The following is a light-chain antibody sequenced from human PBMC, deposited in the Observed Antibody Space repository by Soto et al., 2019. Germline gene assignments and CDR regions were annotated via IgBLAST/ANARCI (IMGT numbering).Light chain of an antibody. Sequence: EIVLTHSPATLSLSPLERATLSFRASQSVSTYLAWYQQKPGQAPRLLIYDASNRATGIPARFSGSGSGTDFTLTISSLEPEDFAIYSCQQHSNWVTFGQGTRLEIK. CDR2: DAS. J-gene: IGKJ5*01. V-gene: IGKV3-11*01. CDR3: QQHSNWVT. CDR1: QSVSTY.